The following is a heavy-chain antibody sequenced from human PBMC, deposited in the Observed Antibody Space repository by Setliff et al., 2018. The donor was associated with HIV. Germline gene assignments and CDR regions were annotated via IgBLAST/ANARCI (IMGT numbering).Heavy chain of an antibody. CDR2: IYNRGYT. Sequence: SETLSLTCTVSGGSITSYYWNWIRQSPGKGLEWIGYIYNRGYTYYNPSLKSRVTTSIDTSQNQFSLRLSSVTVADTAVYYCAGMFFYGSGSKSDFDYWGQGTRVTVSS. CDR1: GGSITSYY. V-gene: IGHV4-59*06. CDR3: AGMFFYGSGSKSDFDY. D-gene: IGHD3-10*01. J-gene: IGHJ4*02.